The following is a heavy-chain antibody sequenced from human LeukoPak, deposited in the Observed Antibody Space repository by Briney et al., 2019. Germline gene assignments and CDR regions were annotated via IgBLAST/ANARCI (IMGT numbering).Heavy chain of an antibody. V-gene: IGHV1-2*02. D-gene: IGHD1-26*01. CDR1: GYIFTGYY. Sequence: GASVKVSCLTSGYIFTGYYILWVRQTPGQGLEWMGWINPNSGATTSAQKFQGRITMTRTTSINTAYMELSGLRYDDTAIYYCARSFSGTYLPTAYYFDYWGHGTLVTVSS. J-gene: IGHJ4*01. CDR3: ARSFSGTYLPTAYYFDY. CDR2: INPNSGAT.